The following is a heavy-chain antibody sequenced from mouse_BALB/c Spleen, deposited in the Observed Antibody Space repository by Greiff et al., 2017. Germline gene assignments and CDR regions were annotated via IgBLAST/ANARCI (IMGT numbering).Heavy chain of an antibody. CDR1: GYAFSSYW. D-gene: IGHD2-1*01. CDR2: IYPGDGDT. J-gene: IGHJ2*01. CDR3: ARLVTTFYYFDY. Sequence: VHLVESGAELVRPGSSVKISCKASGYAFSSYWMNWVKQRPGQGLEWIGQIYPGDGDTNYNGKFKGKATLTADKSSSTAYMQLSSLTSEDSAVYFCARLVTTFYYFDYWGQGTTLTVSS. V-gene: IGHV1-80*01.